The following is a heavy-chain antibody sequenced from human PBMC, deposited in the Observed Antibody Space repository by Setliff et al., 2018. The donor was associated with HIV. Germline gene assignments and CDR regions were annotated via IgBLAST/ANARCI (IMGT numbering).Heavy chain of an antibody. CDR2: IYWDDDK. Sequence: SGPTLVNPTQTLTLTCTFSEFSLSTSGVGVGWIRQPPGKALEWLALIYWDDDKRYSPSLKNRLTITKDTSKNQVLLTMTNMDPLDTATYYCAHNHLAVAGSHYFDYWGQGTLVTVSS. D-gene: IGHD6-19*01. CDR1: EFSLSTSGVG. CDR3: AHNHLAVAGSHYFDY. V-gene: IGHV2-5*02. J-gene: IGHJ4*02.